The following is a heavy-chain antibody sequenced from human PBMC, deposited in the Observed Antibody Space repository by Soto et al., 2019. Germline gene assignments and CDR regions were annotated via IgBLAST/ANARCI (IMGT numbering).Heavy chain of an antibody. CDR3: ASHTGSSPEGRYYYGMDV. CDR1: GGTFSSYA. Sequence: QVQLVQSGAEVKKPGSSVKVSCKASGGTFSSYAISWVRQAPGQGLEWMGGIIPIFGTADYAQTFQGRVTITAAESTSTAYMRLSSLRSEDTAVYYCASHTGSSPEGRYYYGMDVWGQGTTVTVSS. J-gene: IGHJ6*02. V-gene: IGHV1-69*12. D-gene: IGHD1-26*01. CDR2: IIPIFGTA.